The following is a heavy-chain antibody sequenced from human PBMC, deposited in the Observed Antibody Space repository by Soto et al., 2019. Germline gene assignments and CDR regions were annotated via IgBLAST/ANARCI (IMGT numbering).Heavy chain of an antibody. CDR1: GYTFTGYY. V-gene: IGHV1-2*02. D-gene: IGHD6-19*01. CDR2: INPNSGGP. CDR3: AGTVAGYYYYYGMDV. Sequence: GASVKVSCKASGYTFTGYYMHWVRQAPGQGLEWMGWINPNSGGPNYAQKFQGRVTMTRNTSISTAYMELSSLRSEDTAVYYCAGTVAGYYYYYGMDVWGQGTTVTVSS. J-gene: IGHJ6*02.